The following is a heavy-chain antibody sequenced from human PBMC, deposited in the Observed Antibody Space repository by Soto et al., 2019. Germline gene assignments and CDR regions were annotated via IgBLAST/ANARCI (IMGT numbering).Heavy chain of an antibody. CDR3: GRDLPLYSGVFDM. Sequence: EVQLVESGGGLVKPGGSLRLSCAASGFSFSSYSINWVRQAPGKVLEWVSSISSSSNHVYYSDSVKGRFTISRDNAKSSLFLQMNSLRTEDTAVYSCGRDLPLYSGVFDMWGQGTMVTVSS. V-gene: IGHV3-21*01. CDR1: GFSFSSYS. J-gene: IGHJ3*02. D-gene: IGHD2-2*02. CDR2: ISSSSNHV.